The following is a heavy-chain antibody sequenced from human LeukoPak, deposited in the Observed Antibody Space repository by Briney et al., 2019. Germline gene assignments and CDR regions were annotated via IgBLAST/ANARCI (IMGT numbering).Heavy chain of an antibody. D-gene: IGHD5-24*01. J-gene: IGHJ4*02. CDR3: ARGVELPYYFDY. V-gene: IGHV4-34*01. Sequence: SETLSLTCAVYGGSFSGYYWSWIRQPPGKGLEWIGETNHSGSTNYNPSLRSRVTISVDTSKNQFSLKLSSVTAADTAVYYCARGVELPYYFDYWGQGTLVTVSS. CDR2: TNHSGST. CDR1: GGSFSGYY.